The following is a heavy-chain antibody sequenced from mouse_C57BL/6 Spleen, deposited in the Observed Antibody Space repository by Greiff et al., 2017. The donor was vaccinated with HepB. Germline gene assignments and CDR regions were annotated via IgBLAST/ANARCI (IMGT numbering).Heavy chain of an antibody. Sequence: QVQLKQPGAELVRPGPSVKLSCKASGYTFTSYWMHWVKQRPGQGLEWIGVINPSDSYTNYNQKFKGKATLTVDTSSSTAYMQLSSLTSEDAAVYYLAVTTVALYAMDYWGQGTSVTVSS. CDR3: AVTTVALYAMDY. CDR2: INPSDSYT. D-gene: IGHD1-1*01. J-gene: IGHJ4*01. V-gene: IGHV1-59*01. CDR1: GYTFTSYW.